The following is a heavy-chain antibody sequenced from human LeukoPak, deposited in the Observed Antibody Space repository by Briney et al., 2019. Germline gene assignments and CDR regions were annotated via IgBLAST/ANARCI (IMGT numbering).Heavy chain of an antibody. J-gene: IGHJ4*02. CDR2: ISSSSSYI. Sequence: PGGSLRLSCAASGFTFSSYSMNWVRQAPGKGLEWVSSISSSSSYIYYADSVKGRFTISRDNAKNSLYLQMNSLRAEDTAVYYCARDDWGSSAASEYYFDYWGQGTLVTVSS. D-gene: IGHD7-27*01. CDR1: GFTFSSYS. CDR3: ARDDWGSSAASEYYFDY. V-gene: IGHV3-21*01.